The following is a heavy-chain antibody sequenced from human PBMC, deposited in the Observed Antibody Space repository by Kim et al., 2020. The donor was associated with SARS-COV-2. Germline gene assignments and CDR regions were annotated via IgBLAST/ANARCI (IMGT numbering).Heavy chain of an antibody. CDR2: IYYSGST. D-gene: IGHD2-2*01. CDR1: GGSISSSSYY. J-gene: IGHJ4*02. CDR3: ARLGVDCSSTSGYKRGGDCYLAFDY. Sequence: SETLSLTCTVSGGSISSSSYYWGWIRQPPGKGLEWIGSIYYSGSTYYNPSLKSRVTISVDTSKNQFSLKLSSVTAADTAVYYCARLGVDCSSTSGYKRGGDCYLAFDYWGQGTLVTFSS. V-gene: IGHV4-39*01.